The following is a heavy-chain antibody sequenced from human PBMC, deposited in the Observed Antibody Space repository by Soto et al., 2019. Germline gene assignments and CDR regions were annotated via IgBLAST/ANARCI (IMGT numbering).Heavy chain of an antibody. Sequence: GGSLRLSCVVSGFSFSSVWMTWVRQAPGRGLECVANIKYDGSEEYYVDSVKGRFTISRDNAKNSLYLQMNSLRDEDSAVYYCVTDLNWQGHWGQGTLVTVSS. J-gene: IGHJ4*02. CDR3: VTDLNWQGH. V-gene: IGHV3-7*01. CDR1: GFSFSSVW. CDR2: IKYDGSEE.